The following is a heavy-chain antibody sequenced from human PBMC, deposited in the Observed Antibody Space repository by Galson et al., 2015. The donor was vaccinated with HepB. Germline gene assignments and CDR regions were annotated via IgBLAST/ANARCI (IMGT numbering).Heavy chain of an antibody. J-gene: IGHJ4*02. Sequence: SLRLSCAASGFTFSDYYISWIRQTPGKGLEWVSHITNSGTATYYADSVKGRFTISRDNAKNPLYLQMKSLRAEDTAMYYCARGPRYDDIWGTYRAPYFDYWGRGTLITVSS. CDR1: GFTFSDYY. CDR3: ARGPRYDDIWGTYRAPYFDY. CDR2: ITNSGTAT. V-gene: IGHV3-11*01. D-gene: IGHD3-16*02.